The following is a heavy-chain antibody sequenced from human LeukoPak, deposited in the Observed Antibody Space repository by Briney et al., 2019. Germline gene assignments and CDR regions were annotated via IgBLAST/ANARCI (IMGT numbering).Heavy chain of an antibody. V-gene: IGHV1-18*01. CDR3: ARALLSTGFIDY. Sequence: GASVKVSCKASGYTFTTYGISWVRQAPGQGLEWMGWISAYNGNTNYAQKLQGRVTMTTDTSTSTAYMELRSLRSDDTAAYYCARALLSTGFIDYWGQGALVTVSS. CDR1: GYTFTTYG. J-gene: IGHJ4*02. D-gene: IGHD1-1*01. CDR2: ISAYNGNT.